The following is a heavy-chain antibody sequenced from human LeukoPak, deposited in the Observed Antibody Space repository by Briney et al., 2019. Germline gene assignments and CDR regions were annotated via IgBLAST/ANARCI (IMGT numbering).Heavy chain of an antibody. CDR2: IKQDGSEK. D-gene: IGHD5-18*01. CDR1: GFTFSSYW. J-gene: IGHJ4*02. V-gene: IGHV3-7*03. Sequence: GGSLRLSCAASGFTFSSYWMSWVRQAPGKGLEWVANIKQDGSEKYYVDSVKGRFTISRDNAKNSLYLQMNSLRAEDTALYYCAKDKGTAMVRSYFDYWGQGTLVTVSS. CDR3: AKDKGTAMVRSYFDY.